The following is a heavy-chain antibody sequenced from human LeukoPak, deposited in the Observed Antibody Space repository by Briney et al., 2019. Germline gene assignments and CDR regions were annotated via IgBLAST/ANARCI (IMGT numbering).Heavy chain of an antibody. CDR3: ARGGSGSNGMDV. J-gene: IGHJ6*02. Sequence: GGSLRLSCAASGFTFSNYWMTWVRQAPGIGLEWVANIKQDGSEKYYVDSVRGRFTISRDNVKSSLYLQINSLRAEDTAVYYCARGGSGSNGMDVWGQGTTVTVSS. CDR1: GFTFSNYW. CDR2: IKQDGSEK. D-gene: IGHD3-10*01. V-gene: IGHV3-7*05.